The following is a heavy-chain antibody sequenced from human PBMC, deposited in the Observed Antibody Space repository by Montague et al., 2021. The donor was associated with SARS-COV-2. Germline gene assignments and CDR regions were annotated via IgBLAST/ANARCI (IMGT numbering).Heavy chain of an antibody. CDR3: ARLYYYGSGRRMGYYYYGMDV. Sequence: SLRLSCAASGFTFSSYGMHWVRQAPGKGLEWVAVIWYDGSNKYYADSVKGRFTIYRDNSKNTLYLQMNSLRAEDTAVYYCARLYYYGSGRRMGYYYYGMDVWGQGTTVTVSS. CDR1: GFTFSSYG. D-gene: IGHD3-10*01. J-gene: IGHJ6*02. CDR2: IWYDGSNK. V-gene: IGHV3-33*01.